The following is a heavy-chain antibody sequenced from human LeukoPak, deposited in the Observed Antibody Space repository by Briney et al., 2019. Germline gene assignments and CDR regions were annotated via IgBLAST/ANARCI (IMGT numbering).Heavy chain of an antibody. D-gene: IGHD3-22*01. CDR1: GGSLCRFL. Sequence: SETLSHTRIVSGGSLCRFLWSGLPAPPEGRGECMGRIDTRASTNYTPSLKSLDTMSADTSKNQFSLKLSSVTPADTAVCYCARGGYYYDSSGYPFDYWGQGTLVTVSS. V-gene: IGHV4-4*07. CDR2: IDTRAST. J-gene: IGHJ4*02. CDR3: ARGGYYYDSSGYPFDY.